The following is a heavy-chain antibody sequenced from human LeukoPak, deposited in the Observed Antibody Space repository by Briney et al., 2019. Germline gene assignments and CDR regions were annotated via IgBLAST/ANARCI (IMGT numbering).Heavy chain of an antibody. J-gene: IGHJ4*02. V-gene: IGHV4-59*08. CDR1: AGSIIDYY. D-gene: IGHD3-10*01. CDR3: ARHKFTGRTYGPPSFDY. CDR2: IHYTGLT. Sequence: SETLPLTCTISAGSIIDYYWSWIRQPPGKGLQWVGYIHYTGLTDYNPSLKSRVTISVDPSKNQFSLKLSSVTAADTAVYYGARHKFTGRTYGPPSFDYWGQGTLATVSS.